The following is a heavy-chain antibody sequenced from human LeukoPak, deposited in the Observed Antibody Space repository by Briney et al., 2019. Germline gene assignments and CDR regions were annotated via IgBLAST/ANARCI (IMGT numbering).Heavy chain of an antibody. Sequence: SETLSLTCTVSGGSISRYYWSWIRQPPGKGLEWIGYIYYSGSTNYNPSLKSRVTISVDTSKNQFSLKLSSVTAADTAVYYCASQGWLQLQPLDYWGQGTLVTVSS. CDR1: GGSISRYY. V-gene: IGHV4-59*01. J-gene: IGHJ4*02. CDR3: ASQGWLQLQPLDY. D-gene: IGHD5-24*01. CDR2: IYYSGST.